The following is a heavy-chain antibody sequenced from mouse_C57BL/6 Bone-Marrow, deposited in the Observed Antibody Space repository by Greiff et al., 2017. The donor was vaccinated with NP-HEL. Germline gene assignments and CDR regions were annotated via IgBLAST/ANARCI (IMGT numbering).Heavy chain of an antibody. CDR3: ARGYYGSRPHFDY. J-gene: IGHJ2*01. CDR1: GYTFTSYW. D-gene: IGHD1-1*01. V-gene: IGHV1-69*01. CDR2: IDPSDSYT. Sequence: QVQLQQPGAELVMPGASVKLSCKASGYTFTSYWMHWVKQRPGQGLEWIGEIDPSDSYTNYNQKFKGKSTLTVDKSSSTAYMQLSSLTSEDSAVYYCARGYYGSRPHFDYWGQGTTLTVSS.